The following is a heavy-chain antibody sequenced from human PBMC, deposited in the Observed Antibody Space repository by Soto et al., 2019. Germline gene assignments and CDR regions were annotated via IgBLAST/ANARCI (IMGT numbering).Heavy chain of an antibody. Sequence: ASVKVSCKASGYTFTGYYMHWVRQAPGQGLEWMGWINPNSGGTNYAQKFQGRVTMTRDTSISTAYMELSRLRSDDTAVYYCARWRRITMVRGVIGPIDYWGQGTLVTVSS. V-gene: IGHV1-2*02. J-gene: IGHJ4*02. CDR3: ARWRRITMVRGVIGPIDY. CDR2: INPNSGGT. D-gene: IGHD3-10*01. CDR1: GYTFTGYY.